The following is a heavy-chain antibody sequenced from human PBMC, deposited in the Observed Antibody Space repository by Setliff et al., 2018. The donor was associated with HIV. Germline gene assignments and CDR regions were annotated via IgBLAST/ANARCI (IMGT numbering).Heavy chain of an antibody. CDR3: AREMVRGVMGSISCDY. CDR2: MSNDGSNK. D-gene: IGHD3-10*01. V-gene: IGHV3-30*03. J-gene: IGHJ4*02. CDR1: GFTFRSYH. Sequence: GGSLRLSCAASGFTFRSYHMHWVRQAPGKGLEWVAGMSNDGSNKYYVDSVMARFTISRDNSKNTLDLQMNSLRAEDTAVYYCAREMVRGVMGSISCDYWGQGTLVTVSS.